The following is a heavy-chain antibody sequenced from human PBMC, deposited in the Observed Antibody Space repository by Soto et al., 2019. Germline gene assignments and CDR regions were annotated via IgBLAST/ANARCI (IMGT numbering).Heavy chain of an antibody. CDR2: ISIGSSTI. CDR1: DFTLIGIG. Sequence: EVQLVESGEGWLHPGGSLELSFEAPDFTLIGIGWNWFPKLPGRGWRWVSFISIGSSTINYADSVRGRFTISRDNAKNSLYLQMNSLRDEDTAVYYCARDWGVYDSDIRTHIPHLDSWGQGTLVTVSS. J-gene: IGHJ4*02. D-gene: IGHD3-22*01. CDR3: ARDWGVYDSDIRTHIPHLDS. V-gene: IGHV3-48*02.